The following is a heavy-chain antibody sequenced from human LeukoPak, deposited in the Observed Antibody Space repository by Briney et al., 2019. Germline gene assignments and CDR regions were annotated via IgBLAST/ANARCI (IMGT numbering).Heavy chain of an antibody. J-gene: IGHJ4*02. CDR3: ATGASKVTTDFANY. CDR1: GYSLTNYW. D-gene: IGHD4-17*01. V-gene: IGHV5-10-1*01. CDR2: IDPSDSYT. Sequence: GESLTISCKGSGYSLTNYWISWVRQMPGKGLEWMGRIDPSDSYTKYSPSFEGHVTISVDKSISTAFLQWNSLKASDSAMYYCATGASKVTTDFANYWGQGTQVAVSS.